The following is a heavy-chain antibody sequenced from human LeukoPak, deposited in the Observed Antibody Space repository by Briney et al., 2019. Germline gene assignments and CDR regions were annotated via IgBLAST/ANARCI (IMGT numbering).Heavy chain of an antibody. J-gene: IGHJ4*02. CDR1: GGSISSSNW. Sequence: PSETLSLTCAASGGSISSSNWWSWVRQPPGKGLEWIGEIYHSGSTNYNPSLKSRVTISVDKSENQFSLKLSSVTAADTAVYYCAREGFAVAGTYFDYWGQGTLVTVSS. V-gene: IGHV4-4*02. D-gene: IGHD6-19*01. CDR2: IYHSGST. CDR3: AREGFAVAGTYFDY.